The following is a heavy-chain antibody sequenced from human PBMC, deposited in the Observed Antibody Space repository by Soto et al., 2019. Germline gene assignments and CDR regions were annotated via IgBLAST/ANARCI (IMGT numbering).Heavy chain of an antibody. Sequence: EVQLAESGGASVQPGGSLRLSCAASGFTFRSYWMHWVRQAPGKGLVWVARIDNDGTGSIYADSVRGLFTISRDNAYNTVYLHMTSLRADDTAVYYCSRGGFHHGFDVWGQGTMVTVSS. CDR2: IDNDGTGS. V-gene: IGHV3-74*01. D-gene: IGHD2-15*01. J-gene: IGHJ3*01. CDR1: GFTFRSYW. CDR3: SRGGFHHGFDV.